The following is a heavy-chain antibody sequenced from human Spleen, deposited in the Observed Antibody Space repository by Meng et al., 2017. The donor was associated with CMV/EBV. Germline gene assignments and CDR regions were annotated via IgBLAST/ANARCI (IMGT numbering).Heavy chain of an antibody. D-gene: IGHD1-26*01. CDR3: ARELEWELPVGVFDI. CDR1: GFTFSSYA. J-gene: IGHJ3*02. Sequence: GESLKISCAASGFTFSSYAMNWVRQAPGKGLEWVSVISGTGANTNYADSVKGRFTVSRDNSKNTLYLQMNSLRAEDTAVYYCARELEWELPVGVFDIWGQGTMVTVSS. V-gene: IGHV3-23*01. CDR2: ISGTGANT.